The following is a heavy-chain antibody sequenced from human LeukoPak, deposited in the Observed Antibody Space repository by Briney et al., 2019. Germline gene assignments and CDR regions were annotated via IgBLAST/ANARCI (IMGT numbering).Heavy chain of an antibody. V-gene: IGHV3-48*04. D-gene: IGHD3-10*01. J-gene: IGHJ4*02. CDR1: GFTFSSYS. Sequence: GGSLRLSCAASGFTFSSYSMTWVRQAPGKGLEWVSYISSSGSTIYYADSVKGRFTISRDNAKNSLYLQMNSLRAEDTAVYYCASPGARLYGSGSYYAYWGQGTLVTVSS. CDR2: ISSSGSTI. CDR3: ASPGARLYGSGSYYAY.